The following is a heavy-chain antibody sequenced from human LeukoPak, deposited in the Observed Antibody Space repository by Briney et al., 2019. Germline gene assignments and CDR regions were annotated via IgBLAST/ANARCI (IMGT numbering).Heavy chain of an antibody. CDR3: GREIQSFDP. Sequence: ASVKVSCKASGYTFTGYYMHWVRQAPGQGLEWMGWINPNSGGTNYAQKFQDRVTMTRDTSMSAAYMEISRLTYDDTAVYYCGREIQSFDPWGQGTLVTVSS. CDR2: INPNSGGT. V-gene: IGHV1-2*02. CDR1: GYTFTGYY. J-gene: IGHJ5*02.